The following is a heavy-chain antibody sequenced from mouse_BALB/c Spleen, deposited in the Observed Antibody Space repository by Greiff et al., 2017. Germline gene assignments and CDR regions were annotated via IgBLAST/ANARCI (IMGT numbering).Heavy chain of an antibody. J-gene: IGHJ4*01. CDR1: GFSLTSYG. V-gene: IGHV2-9*02. Sequence: VQLQESGPGLVAPSQSLSITCTVSGFSLTSYGVHWVRQPPGKGLEWLGVIWAGGSTNYNSALMSRLSISKDNSKSQVFLKMNSLQTDDTAMYYCARDRDYYGSSYDAMDYWGQGTSVTVSS. CDR3: ARDRDYYGSSYDAMDY. CDR2: IWAGGST. D-gene: IGHD1-1*01.